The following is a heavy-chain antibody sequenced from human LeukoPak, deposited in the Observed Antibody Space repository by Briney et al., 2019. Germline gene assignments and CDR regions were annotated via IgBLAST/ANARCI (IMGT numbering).Heavy chain of an antibody. CDR2: IKQDGSEK. V-gene: IGHV3-7*01. CDR3: AGGSGWLIDY. CDR1: GFTFSSYW. D-gene: IGHD6-19*01. J-gene: IGHJ4*02. Sequence: GGSLRLXCAASGFTFSSYWMNWVRQAPGKGLEWVANIKQDGSEKYYVDSVKGRFTISRDNTKNSLYLQMNSLRAEDTAVYYCAGGSGWLIDYWGQGTLVTVSS.